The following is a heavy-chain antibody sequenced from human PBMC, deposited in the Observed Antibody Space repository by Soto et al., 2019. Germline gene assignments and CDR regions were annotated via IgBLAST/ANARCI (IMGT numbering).Heavy chain of an antibody. D-gene: IGHD5-12*01. J-gene: IGHJ6*02. CDR2: IYPGDSDT. Sequence: GESLKISCKGSGYSFTSYWINWVRQMPGKGLEWMGIIYPGDSDTRYSPSFQGQVTISADKSIDTAYLQWRSLKASDTAVYYCARHRGSPGSYFGLDVWGQGTTVTVSS. CDR3: ARHRGSPGSYFGLDV. CDR1: GYSFTSYW. V-gene: IGHV5-51*01.